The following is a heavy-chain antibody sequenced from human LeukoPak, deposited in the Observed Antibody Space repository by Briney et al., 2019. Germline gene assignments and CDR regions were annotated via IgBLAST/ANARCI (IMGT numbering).Heavy chain of an antibody. D-gene: IGHD5-18*01. CDR3: VRHGGRGDGYGEFNY. CDR1: GGSISSYY. CDR2: IYYSGST. Sequence: PSETLSLTCTVSGGSISSYYWSWIRQPPGKGLEWIGYIYYSGSTNYNPSLKSRVTISVDTSKNQFSLKLSSVAAADTAVYYCVRHGGRGDGYGEFNYWGQETLVTVSS. V-gene: IGHV4-59*01. J-gene: IGHJ4*02.